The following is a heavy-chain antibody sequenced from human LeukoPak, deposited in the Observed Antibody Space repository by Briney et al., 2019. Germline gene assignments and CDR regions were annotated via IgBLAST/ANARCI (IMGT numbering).Heavy chain of an antibody. D-gene: IGHD2-2*01. CDR3: ARGQVPAARGYNWFNP. CDR1: GWSFNDYY. CDR2: INARGDT. J-gene: IGHJ5*02. Sequence: SETLSLTCAVYGWSFNDYYWNWIRQPPGKGLEWIGEINARGDTNYNPSLKSRVTISVDTSKKQFSLRLTSMIAADTALYYCARGQVPAARGYNWFNPWGQGTLVTVSS. V-gene: IGHV4-34*01.